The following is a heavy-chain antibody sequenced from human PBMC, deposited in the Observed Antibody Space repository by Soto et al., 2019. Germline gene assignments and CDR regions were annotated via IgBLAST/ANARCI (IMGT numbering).Heavy chain of an antibody. Sequence: GASVKFSCKASGGTFSSYAISWVRQAPGQGLEWMGGIIPIFGTANYAQKFQGRVTITADESTSTAYMELSSLRSEDTAVYYCARTMATQGLLYGMDVWGQGTTVTVSS. D-gene: IGHD5-12*01. CDR3: ARTMATQGLLYGMDV. V-gene: IGHV1-69*13. CDR1: GGTFSSYA. J-gene: IGHJ6*02. CDR2: IIPIFGTA.